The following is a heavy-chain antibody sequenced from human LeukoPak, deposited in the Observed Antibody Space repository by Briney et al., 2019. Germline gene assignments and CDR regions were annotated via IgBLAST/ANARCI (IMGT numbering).Heavy chain of an antibody. V-gene: IGHV3-48*01. D-gene: IGHD1/OR15-1a*01. J-gene: IGHJ2*01. CDR1: GFTFSDFT. CDR2: ISVTSNTI. CDR3: ARLERNKNWYSDV. Sequence: PGGSRRLSCAASGFTFSDFTMSWVRQAPGKGLEWLSYISVTSNTIYYADSVRGRFTISRDNADNSLFLQMKSLRVDDTAVYYCARLERNKNWYSDVWGRGTLITVFS.